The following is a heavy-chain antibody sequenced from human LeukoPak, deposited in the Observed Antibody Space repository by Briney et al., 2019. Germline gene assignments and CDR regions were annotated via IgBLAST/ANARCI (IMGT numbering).Heavy chain of an antibody. CDR1: GFTFSSYE. D-gene: IGHD3-10*01. CDR2: ISSFSSTI. CDR3: ARSPNYKGYFDY. J-gene: IGHJ4*02. V-gene: IGHV3-48*03. Sequence: GGSLRLSCAASGFTFSSYEMNWVRQAPGKGLEWVSYISSFSSTIYYADSLMSRFTISRDNAKNSLYLQMNSLRAEDTAVYYCARSPNYKGYFDYWGQGTLVTVSS.